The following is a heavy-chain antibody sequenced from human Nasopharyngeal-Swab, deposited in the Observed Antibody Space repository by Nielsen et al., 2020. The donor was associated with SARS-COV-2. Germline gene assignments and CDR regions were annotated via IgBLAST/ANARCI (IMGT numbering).Heavy chain of an antibody. CDR2: INHSGST. V-gene: IGHV4-34*01. CDR1: GGSFSGYF. D-gene: IGHD6-13*01. Sequence: SETLSLTCAVYGGSFSGYFWSWIRQPPGKGLEWIGEINHSGSTNYNLSLKSRVTISVDTSKNQFSLKLSSVTAADTAAYYCARYRQYRGYYYYGMDVWGQGTTVTVSS. CDR3: ARYRQYRGYYYYGMDV. J-gene: IGHJ6*02.